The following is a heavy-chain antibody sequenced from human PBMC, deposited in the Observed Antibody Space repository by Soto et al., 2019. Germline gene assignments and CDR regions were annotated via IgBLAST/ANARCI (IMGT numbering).Heavy chain of an antibody. J-gene: IGHJ6*02. CDR1: GFTFSNDW. CDR3: TTDALLWFGESINYGMDV. CDR2: IKSKTDGGTT. V-gene: IGHV3-15*01. D-gene: IGHD3-10*01. Sequence: EVQLVESGGGLVKPGGSLRLSCAASGFTFSNDWMSWVRQAPGKGLEWVGRIKSKTDGGTTDYAAPVKGRFTISRVDSKNTLYLQMNSLKTEDTAVYYCTTDALLWFGESINYGMDVWGQGTTVTVSS.